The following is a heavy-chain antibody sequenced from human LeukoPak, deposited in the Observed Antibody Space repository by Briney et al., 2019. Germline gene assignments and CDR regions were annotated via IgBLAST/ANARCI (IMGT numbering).Heavy chain of an antibody. Sequence: GASVTVSCKTSGYTFTGYYLHWVRQAPGQGLEWMGWIVPNNGDTNYAQKFQGRVALTRAASISTSFMDLSSLRSDDTAIYYCARANKNYFDYWGQRTLVTVSS. V-gene: IGHV1-2*02. CDR1: GYTFTGYY. J-gene: IGHJ4*02. CDR3: ARANKNYFDY. D-gene: IGHD1/OR15-1a*01. CDR2: IVPNNGDT.